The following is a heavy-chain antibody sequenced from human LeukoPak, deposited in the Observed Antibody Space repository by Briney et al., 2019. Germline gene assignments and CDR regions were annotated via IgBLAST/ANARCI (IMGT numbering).Heavy chain of an antibody. CDR2: IYYSGIT. J-gene: IGHJ4*02. D-gene: IGHD5-18*01. CDR1: GGSLSSSSYY. CDR3: AREVGRGYTYGSNF. V-gene: IGHV4-39*02. Sequence: SETLSLTCTVSGGSLSSSSYYWGWIRQPPGKGLEWIGNIYYSGITYYNPSLKSRVTISVDTSKNQFSLKLSSVTAADTAVYYCAREVGRGYTYGSNFWGQGTLVTVSS.